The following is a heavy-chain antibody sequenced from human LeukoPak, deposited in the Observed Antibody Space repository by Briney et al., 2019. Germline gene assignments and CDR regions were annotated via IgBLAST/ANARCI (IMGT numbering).Heavy chain of an antibody. Sequence: GGSLRLSCTASGVTINNFSMGWVRQTPGKGLRWVSTITESGGGTYFADSVKGRFSISRDNSKNALYLQMNSLRVDDTAIYYCTTGTGYFRNWGQRTLVTVSS. CDR3: TTGTGYFRN. J-gene: IGHJ4*02. CDR1: GVTINNFS. D-gene: IGHD2/OR15-2a*01. CDR2: ITESGGGT. V-gene: IGHV3-23*01.